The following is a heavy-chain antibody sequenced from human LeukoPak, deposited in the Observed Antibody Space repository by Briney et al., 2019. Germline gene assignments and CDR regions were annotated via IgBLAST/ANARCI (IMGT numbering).Heavy chain of an antibody. D-gene: IGHD2-2*02. CDR2: IRYDGSNK. CDR1: GFTFSSYG. V-gene: IGHV3-30*02. J-gene: IGHJ4*02. CDR3: AKEGGYCSSTSCYTRYYFDY. Sequence: GGSLRLSCAASGFTFSSYGMHWVRQAPGKGLEWVAFIRYDGSNKYYADSVKGRFTISRDNSKNTLYLQMNSLRAEDTAVYYCAKEGGYCSSTSCYTRYYFDYWGQGTLVTVSS.